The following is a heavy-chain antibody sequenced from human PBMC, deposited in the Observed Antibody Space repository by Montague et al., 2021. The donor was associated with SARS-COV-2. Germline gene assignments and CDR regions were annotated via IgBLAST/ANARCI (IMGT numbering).Heavy chain of an antibody. J-gene: IGHJ3*02. CDR3: AREGVGATTNDAFDI. D-gene: IGHD1-26*01. Sequence: SETLSLTCAVYGGSFSGYYWSWIRQPPGKGLEWIGEINHSGSTNXXPSLKSRVTISVDTSKNQFSLKLSSVTAADTAVYYCAREGVGATTNDAFDIWGQGTMATVSS. V-gene: IGHV4-34*01. CDR2: INHSGST. CDR1: GGSFSGYY.